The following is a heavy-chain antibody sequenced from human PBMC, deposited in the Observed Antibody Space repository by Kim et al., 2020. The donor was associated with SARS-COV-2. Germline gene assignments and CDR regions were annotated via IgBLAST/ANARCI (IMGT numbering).Heavy chain of an antibody. D-gene: IGHD2-15*01. CDR3: AKECGYWKGGWDSEDGGFDF. Sequence: GRFTISRDNAKNSLYLQMNRLRPEDTAVYYCAKECGYWKGGWDSEDGGFDFWGQGTLVTVSS. V-gene: IGHV3-9*01. J-gene: IGHJ4*02.